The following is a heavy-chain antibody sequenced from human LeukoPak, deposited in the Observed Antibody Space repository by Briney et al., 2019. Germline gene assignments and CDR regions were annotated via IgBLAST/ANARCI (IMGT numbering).Heavy chain of an antibody. CDR1: GDSITSDKW. J-gene: IGHJ4*02. Sequence: SGTLSLTCAVSGDSITSDKWWTWVRQPPGKGLEWIGEIHHSKSSNYYPSLKSRVTISVDKSKNQFSLKLSSVTAADTAVYYCARDGAAAGIDYWGQGTLVTVSS. V-gene: IGHV4-4*02. D-gene: IGHD6-13*01. CDR2: IHHSKSS. CDR3: ARDGAAAGIDY.